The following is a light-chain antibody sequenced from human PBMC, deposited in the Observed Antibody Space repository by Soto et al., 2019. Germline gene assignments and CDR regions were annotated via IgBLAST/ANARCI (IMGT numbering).Light chain of an antibody. CDR3: SSYAGSSIPYV. CDR1: SSDVGGYNY. Sequence: QSALTQPPSASGSPGQSVTISCTGTSSDVGGYNYVSWYQQHPGKAPKLMIYEVSKRPSGVPDRFSGSKSGNTASLTVSGLQAEDEADYYCSSYAGSSIPYVFGTGTKLTVL. J-gene: IGLJ1*01. CDR2: EVS. V-gene: IGLV2-8*01.